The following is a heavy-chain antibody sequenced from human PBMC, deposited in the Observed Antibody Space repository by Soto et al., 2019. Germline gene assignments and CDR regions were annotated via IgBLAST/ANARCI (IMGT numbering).Heavy chain of an antibody. Sequence: SETLSLTCAVYGGSFSGYYWSWIRQPPGKGLEWIGEINHSGSTNYNPSLKSRVTISVDTSKNQFSLKLSSVTAADTAVYYCARGRLLWFGELGFPYYYGMDVWGQGTTVTSP. J-gene: IGHJ6*02. CDR2: INHSGST. CDR3: ARGRLLWFGELGFPYYYGMDV. V-gene: IGHV4-34*01. CDR1: GGSFSGYY. D-gene: IGHD3-10*01.